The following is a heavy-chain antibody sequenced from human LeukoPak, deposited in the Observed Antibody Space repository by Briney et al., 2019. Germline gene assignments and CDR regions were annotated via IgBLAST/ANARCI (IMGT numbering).Heavy chain of an antibody. Sequence: SETLSLTCAVYGGSFSGFYWSWIRQPPGKGLEWIGEINHSGSTNYNPSLKSRVTISVDTSKNQFSLKLSSVTAADTAVYYCATLVVPAAIRAGEVYYYYGMDVWGQGTTVTVSS. J-gene: IGHJ6*02. CDR3: ATLVVPAAIRAGEVYYYYGMDV. CDR1: GGSFSGFY. D-gene: IGHD2-2*02. CDR2: INHSGST. V-gene: IGHV4-34*01.